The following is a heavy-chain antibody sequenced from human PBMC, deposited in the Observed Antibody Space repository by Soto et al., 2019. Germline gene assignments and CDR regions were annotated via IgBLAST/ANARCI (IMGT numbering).Heavy chain of an antibody. V-gene: IGHV1-69*15. CDR1: GGTFSNYA. CDR2: IIPIFGTT. Sequence: QVQLVQSGAEVKKPGSSVKVSCKASGGTFSNYAITWVRQAPGQGLEWLGRIIPIFGTTDYAQKFQGRVTITADDSTTTAYMEMSSMRSDDTAVYYYAKDGGREGYLAHYFDPWGQGTLVTVSS. J-gene: IGHJ5*02. CDR3: AKDGGREGYLAHYFDP. D-gene: IGHD2-15*01.